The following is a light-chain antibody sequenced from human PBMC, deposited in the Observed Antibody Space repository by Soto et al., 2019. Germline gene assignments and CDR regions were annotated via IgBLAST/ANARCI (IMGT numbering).Light chain of an antibody. CDR2: RAS. Sequence: EIVLTQSPGTLSLSPGERATLSCRASQSVSSSYLAWYQQQPRQAPTLLIYRASSRATGIPDRFSGSGSGTDFSPPTISLQPQDFAANYCQQYGSTPRPFGQGTKVDIK. CDR1: QSVSSSY. J-gene: IGKJ1*01. CDR3: QQYGSTPRP. V-gene: IGKV3-20*01.